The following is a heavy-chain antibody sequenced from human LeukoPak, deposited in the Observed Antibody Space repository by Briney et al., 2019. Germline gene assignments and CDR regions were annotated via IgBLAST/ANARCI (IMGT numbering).Heavy chain of an antibody. CDR1: GYTFTDYY. CDR3: ARGTLGSGADY. V-gene: IGHV1-18*04. CDR2: ISAYNGNT. J-gene: IGHJ4*02. Sequence: ASVKVSCKASGYTFTDYYMHWVRQAPGQGLEWMGWISAYNGNTNYAQKLQGRVTMTTDTSTSTAYMELRSLRSDDTAVYYCARGTLGSGADYWGQGTLVTVSS. D-gene: IGHD6-19*01.